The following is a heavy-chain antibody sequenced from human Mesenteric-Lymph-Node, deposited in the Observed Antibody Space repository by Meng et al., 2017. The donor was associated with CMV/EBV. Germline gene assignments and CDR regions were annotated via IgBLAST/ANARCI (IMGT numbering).Heavy chain of an antibody. CDR3: AKEDYGDYPVGAFDI. V-gene: IGHV3-23*01. D-gene: IGHD4-17*01. J-gene: IGHJ3*02. Sequence: GESLKISCAASGFTFSSYAMSWVRQAPGKGLEWVSAISGSGGSTYYADSVKGRFTISRDNSKNTLYLQMNSLRAEDTAVYYCAKEDYGDYPVGAFDIWGQGTMVTVSS. CDR2: ISGSGGST. CDR1: GFTFSSYA.